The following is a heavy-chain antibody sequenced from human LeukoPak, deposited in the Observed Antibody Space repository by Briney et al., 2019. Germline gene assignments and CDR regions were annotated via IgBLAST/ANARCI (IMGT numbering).Heavy chain of an antibody. Sequence: ASVKVSCKASGYTFTSYGISWVRQAPGQGLEWMGWISAYNGNTNYAQKLQGRVTMTTDTSTSTAYMELRSLRSDDTAVYYCARDTFTYYYDSSGYRTFDYWGQGTLVTVSS. D-gene: IGHD3-22*01. CDR1: GYTFTSYG. V-gene: IGHV1-18*01. J-gene: IGHJ4*02. CDR2: ISAYNGNT. CDR3: ARDTFTYYYDSSGYRTFDY.